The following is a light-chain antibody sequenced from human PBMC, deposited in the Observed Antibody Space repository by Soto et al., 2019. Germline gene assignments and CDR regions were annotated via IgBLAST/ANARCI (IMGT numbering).Light chain of an antibody. Sequence: DIVMTQSPLSLPVTPGEPASISCRSSQSLLHSNGYNYLDWYLQKPGQSPQLLISLGSNRASGXPXRXXGSGSGTDFTLKISRVEAEDVGVYYCMQALQTPPYTFGQGTRLEIK. CDR3: MQALQTPPYT. CDR1: QSLLHSNGYNY. CDR2: LGS. J-gene: IGKJ2*01. V-gene: IGKV2-28*01.